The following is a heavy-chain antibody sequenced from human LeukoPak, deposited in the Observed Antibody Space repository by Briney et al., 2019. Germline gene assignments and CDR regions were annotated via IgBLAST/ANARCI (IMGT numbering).Heavy chain of an antibody. D-gene: IGHD3-16*01. V-gene: IGHV3-21*01. CDR3: ARAMFGGATITFDY. J-gene: IGHJ4*02. CDR2: ISKSGTYI. CDR1: GFTFRDYT. Sequence: GGSLRLSCAASGFTFRDYTMNWVRQAPGKGLEWVSAISKSGTYIKYADSVKGRFTISRDNAKNSLYLQMNSLRDEDTAVYYCARAMFGGATITFDYWGQGTLVTVSS.